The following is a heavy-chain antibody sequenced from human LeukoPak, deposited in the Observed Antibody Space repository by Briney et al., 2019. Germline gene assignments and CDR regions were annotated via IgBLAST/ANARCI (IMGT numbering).Heavy chain of an antibody. J-gene: IGHJ3*02. CDR3: ARILGYCSSNSCHDAFDI. D-gene: IGHD2-2*01. V-gene: IGHV4-38-2*01. Sequence: SETLSLTCAVSGYSMTTGYYWGWIRQPPGKGLEWIGSIYHGGSIYYNPSLKSRVTTSVDTSKSQFSLKLNSVTAADTAVYYCARILGYCSSNSCHDAFDIWGQGTMVTVSS. CDR2: IYHGGSI. CDR1: GYSMTTGYY.